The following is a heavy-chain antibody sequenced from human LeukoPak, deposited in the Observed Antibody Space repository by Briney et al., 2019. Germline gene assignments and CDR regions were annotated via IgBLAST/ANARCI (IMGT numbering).Heavy chain of an antibody. Sequence: ASVKVSCKASGYTFTSHWIQWVRQAPGQGLEWMGLINPSGGSIAYAHRFQGRVTMTRDTSASIVYMDLSSLRSEDTAVYYCAKAPRNSSTMLDYWGQGTLLTVSS. CDR1: GYTFTSHW. V-gene: IGHV1-46*01. CDR3: AKAPRNSSTMLDY. J-gene: IGHJ4*02. D-gene: IGHD6-13*01. CDR2: INPSGGSI.